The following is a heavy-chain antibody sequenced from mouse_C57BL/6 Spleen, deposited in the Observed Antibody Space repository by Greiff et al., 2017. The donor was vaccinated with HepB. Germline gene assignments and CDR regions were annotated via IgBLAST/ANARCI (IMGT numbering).Heavy chain of an antibody. D-gene: IGHD2-4*01. CDR1: GYTFTDYN. V-gene: IGHV1-18*01. CDR2: INPNNGGT. J-gene: IGHJ3*01. CDR3: ARRRDYDVRAWFAY. Sequence: VQLQQSGPELVKPGASVKIPCKASGYTFTDYNMDWVKQSHGKSLEWIGDINPNNGGTIYNQKFKGKATLTVDKSSSTAYMELRSLTSEDTAVYYCARRRDYDVRAWFAYWGQGTLVTVSA.